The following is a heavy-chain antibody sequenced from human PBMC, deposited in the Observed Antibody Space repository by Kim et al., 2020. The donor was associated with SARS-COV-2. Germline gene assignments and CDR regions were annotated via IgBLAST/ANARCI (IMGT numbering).Heavy chain of an antibody. Sequence: GGSLRLSCAASGFTFSNAWMSWVRQAPGKGLEWVGRIKRKTDGGTTDYTTPMKGRFTISRDDSKNTLYLQMNRLKIEDTAVYYCTTVYTVGATVFFIWGQGTLVTVSS. CDR1: GFTFSNAW. J-gene: IGHJ4*02. D-gene: IGHD1-26*01. V-gene: IGHV3-15*01. CDR2: IKRKTDGGTT. CDR3: TTVYTVGATVFFI.